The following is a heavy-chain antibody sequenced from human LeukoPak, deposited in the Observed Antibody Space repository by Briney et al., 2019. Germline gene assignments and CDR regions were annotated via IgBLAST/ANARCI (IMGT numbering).Heavy chain of an antibody. CDR2: INHSGST. J-gene: IGHJ5*02. CDR1: GGSFSVYY. V-gene: IGHV4-34*01. D-gene: IGHD3-9*01. Sequence: SETLSLTCAVYGGSFSVYYWSWIRQPPGEGLEWIGEINHSGSTNYNPSLKSRVTISVDTSKNQFSLKLSSVTAADTAVYYCASYDKLGWFDPWGQGTLVTVSS. CDR3: ASYDKLGWFDP.